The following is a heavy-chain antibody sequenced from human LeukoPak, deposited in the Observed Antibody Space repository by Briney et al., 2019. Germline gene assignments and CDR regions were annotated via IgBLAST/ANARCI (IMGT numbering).Heavy chain of an antibody. Sequence: GGSLRPSCAASGLTFSSYWMTWVRQAPGKGLEWVATIKYDGSETYYVDSVRGRFSISRDNAKNSLYLQMNSLSAEDTAVYYCARDSTLSNYWGQGTLVTVSS. CDR3: ARDSTLSNY. D-gene: IGHD3-16*01. J-gene: IGHJ4*02. CDR2: IKYDGSET. V-gene: IGHV3-7*04. CDR1: GLTFSSYW.